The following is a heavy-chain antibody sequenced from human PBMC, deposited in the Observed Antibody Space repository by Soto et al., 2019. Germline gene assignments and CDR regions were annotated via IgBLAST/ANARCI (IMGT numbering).Heavy chain of an antibody. Sequence: QVQLVESGGGLVKPGGSLRLSCAASGFTFSDYYMSWIRQAPGKGLEWVSYISSSGSTIYYGDSVKGRFTTSRDNAKNSLYLKVKSLRAEDTAVYYCARVYGSAYYYYYMDVWGKGTTVTVSS. V-gene: IGHV3-11*01. CDR3: ARVYGSAYYYYYMDV. CDR1: GFTFSDYY. J-gene: IGHJ6*03. CDR2: ISSSGSTI. D-gene: IGHD3-10*01.